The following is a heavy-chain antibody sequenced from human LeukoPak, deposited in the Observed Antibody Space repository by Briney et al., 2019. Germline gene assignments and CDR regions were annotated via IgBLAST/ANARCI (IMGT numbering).Heavy chain of an antibody. CDR2: VHYSGNT. V-gene: IGHV4-59*01. CDR3: ARYLTYYDSSGYHVDWFDP. D-gene: IGHD3-22*01. CDR1: GGSIISYY. Sequence: SETLSLTCTVSGGSIISYYWTWIRQPPGKGLEWIGYVHYSGNTTYNPSLKSRVTISVDTSKNQFSLKLSSVTAADTAVYYCARYLTYYDSSGYHVDWFDPWGQGTLGTVSS. J-gene: IGHJ5*02.